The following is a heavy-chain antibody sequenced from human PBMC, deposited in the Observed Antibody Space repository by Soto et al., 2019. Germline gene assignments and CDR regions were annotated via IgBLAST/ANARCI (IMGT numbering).Heavy chain of an antibody. V-gene: IGHV4-59*01. CDR2: IYHSGGT. CDR3: ARVRVDADDLFYFDS. Sequence: SETLSLTCSVSGGSIDDYYWSWMRQPPGKGLEWVAFIYHSGGTDYSPSLQSRVSLSVDTSKNQFSLRLTSVTAADTAVYYCARVRVDADDLFYFDSWGEGTLVTVSS. J-gene: IGHJ4*02. CDR1: GGSIDDYY. D-gene: IGHD3-3*01.